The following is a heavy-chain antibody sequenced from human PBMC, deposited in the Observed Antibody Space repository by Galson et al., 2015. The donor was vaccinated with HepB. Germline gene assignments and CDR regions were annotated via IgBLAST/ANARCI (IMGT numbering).Heavy chain of an antibody. V-gene: IGHV3-74*01. J-gene: IGHJ4*02. D-gene: IGHD6-13*01. CDR2: INSDGTYI. Sequence: SLRLSCAASGFTFSNYWMHWVRQAPGEGLVWVSRINSDGTYITYADSVKGRFNISRDNAKNTLYLQMNSPRAEDTALYYCARTRGAAAGIFDYWGQGSLVTVSS. CDR3: ARTRGAAAGIFDY. CDR1: GFTFSNYW.